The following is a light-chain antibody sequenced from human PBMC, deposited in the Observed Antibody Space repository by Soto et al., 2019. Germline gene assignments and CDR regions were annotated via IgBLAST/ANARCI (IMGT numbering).Light chain of an antibody. CDR2: DAS. CDR1: QSISTW. Sequence: DIQMTQSPSTLSASVGDRVTITCRASQSISTWLAWYQQTPGKAPKLLIYDASSLESGVPSRFGGGGSGTEFTLTISSLQPDDFATYYCQQYNSYSPWTFGQGTKVDIK. J-gene: IGKJ1*01. V-gene: IGKV1-5*01. CDR3: QQYNSYSPWT.